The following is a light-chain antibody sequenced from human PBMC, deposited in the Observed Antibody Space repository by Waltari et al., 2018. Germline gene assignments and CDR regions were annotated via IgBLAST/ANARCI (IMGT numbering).Light chain of an antibody. CDR1: QSIGNY. CDR2: AAS. J-gene: IGKJ1*01. V-gene: IGKV1-39*01. Sequence: DIQMTQSPSSLSASVGDRVTITCRTSQSIGNYLNWYQQKPGTVPKLLIFAASSLQSGVPARFSGSGSVTDFTLTIRSLTSEVFAPYYCQQRFSVPWTFVHGLKVEIK. CDR3: QQRFSVPWT.